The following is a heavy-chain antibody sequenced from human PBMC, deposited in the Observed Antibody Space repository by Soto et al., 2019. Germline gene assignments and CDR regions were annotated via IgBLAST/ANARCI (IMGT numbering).Heavy chain of an antibody. CDR3: ARGKGSNGYDFHFDY. V-gene: IGHV4-34*01. J-gene: IGHJ4*02. CDR1: GGSFSGYY. Sequence: QVQLQQWGAGLLKPSETLSLTCAVYGGSFSGYYWSWIRQPPGKGLEWIGEINHSGSTNYNPSLKSRVTISVDPSKNQFSLKLSSVTAADTAVYYCARGKGSNGYDFHFDYWGQGTLVTVSS. CDR2: INHSGST. D-gene: IGHD5-12*01.